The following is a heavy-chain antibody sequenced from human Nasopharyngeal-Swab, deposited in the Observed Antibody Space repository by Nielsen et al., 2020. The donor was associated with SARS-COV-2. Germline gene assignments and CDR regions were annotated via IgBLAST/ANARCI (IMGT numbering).Heavy chain of an antibody. D-gene: IGHD2-8*02. CDR3: AKDGTLLGYYYYGMDV. Sequence: GESLKISCAASGFTFSSYAMSWVRQAPGKGLEWVSVIYSGGSSTCYADSVKGRFTISRDNSKNTLYLQMNSLRAEDTAVYYCAKDGTLLGYYYYGMDVWGQGTTVTVSS. CDR1: GFTFSSYA. J-gene: IGHJ6*02. V-gene: IGHV3-23*03. CDR2: IYSGGSST.